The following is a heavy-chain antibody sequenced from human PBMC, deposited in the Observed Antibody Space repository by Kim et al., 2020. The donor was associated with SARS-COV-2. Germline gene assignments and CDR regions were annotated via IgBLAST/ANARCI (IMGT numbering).Heavy chain of an antibody. CDR2: MNPKSGNT. D-gene: IGHD3-9*01. CDR3: AIDFRRNYYTLDV. V-gene: IGHV1-8*01. Sequence: ASVKVSCKTSGYTFTTYDINWVRQAAGQGLEWMGWMNPKSGNTGFAQTFQGRVSMTRDTSISTAYLELSSLTSEDTAVYYCAIDFRRNYYTLDVWGQGTTVTVSS. J-gene: IGHJ6*02. CDR1: GYTFTTYD.